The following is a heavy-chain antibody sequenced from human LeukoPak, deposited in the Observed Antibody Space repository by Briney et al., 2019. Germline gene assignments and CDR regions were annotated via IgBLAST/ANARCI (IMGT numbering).Heavy chain of an antibody. CDR2: ISSSSSYI. J-gene: IGHJ6*02. CDR3: ARDSDYYGMDV. CDR1: GFTSSSYS. Sequence: GGSLRLSCAASGFTSSSYSMNWVRQAPGKGLEWVSSISSSSSYIYYADSVKGRFTISRGNAKNSLYLQMNSLRAEDTAVYYCARDSDYYGMDVWGQGTTVTVSS. V-gene: IGHV3-21*01.